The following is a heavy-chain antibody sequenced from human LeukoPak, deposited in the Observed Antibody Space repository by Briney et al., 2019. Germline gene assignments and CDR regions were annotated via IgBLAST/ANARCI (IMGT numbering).Heavy chain of an antibody. J-gene: IGHJ4*02. CDR1: LYTFTGYY. CDR3: ARLILELGGYAVDY. V-gene: IGHV1-2*02. CDR2: INPNSGGT. D-gene: IGHD3-3*01. Sequence: GASVTVSFKASLYTFTGYYMHWVRQAPGKGREGVGWINPNSGGTNYAQKFQGRVTMTRDTSISTAYMELSRLRSDDTAVYYCARLILELGGYAVDYWGQGTLVTVSS.